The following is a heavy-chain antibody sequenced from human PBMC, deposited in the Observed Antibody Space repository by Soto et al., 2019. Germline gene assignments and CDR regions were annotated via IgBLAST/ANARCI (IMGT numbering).Heavy chain of an antibody. Sequence: EVPLLESGGGLVQPGGSLRLSCAASGFTFASYAMSWVRQAPGKGLEWVSAISSGGGSTFYADSVKGRFTISRDNSKNTMYLQMNSLRAEDTAIYYCAKVSTGWFDPWGQGTLVTVSS. CDR3: AKVSTGWFDP. V-gene: IGHV3-23*01. D-gene: IGHD2-8*02. J-gene: IGHJ5*02. CDR2: ISSGGGST. CDR1: GFTFASYA.